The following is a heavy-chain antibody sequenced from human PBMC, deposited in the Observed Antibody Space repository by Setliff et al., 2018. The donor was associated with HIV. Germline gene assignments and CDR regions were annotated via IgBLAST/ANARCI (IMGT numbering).Heavy chain of an antibody. Sequence: NPSETLSLTCTVSGGSIDTYYWSWIRQPAGKGLEWIGRFYTSGSTNYNPSLKSRVTMSVDTSKNQFSLKLSPVTAADTAVYYCARDRLTYYFDYWGQGILVTVSS. D-gene: IGHD3-22*01. J-gene: IGHJ4*02. V-gene: IGHV4-4*07. CDR3: ARDRLTYYFDY. CDR2: FYTSGST. CDR1: GGSIDTYY.